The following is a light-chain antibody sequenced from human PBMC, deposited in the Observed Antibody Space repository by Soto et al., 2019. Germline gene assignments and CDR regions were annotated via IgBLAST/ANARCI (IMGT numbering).Light chain of an antibody. CDR3: QQYHIWYT. CDR1: QSGNSH. J-gene: IGKJ2*01. CDR2: EAS. V-gene: IGKV3-15*01. Sequence: EIVMTQSPATLSVSPGERATLSCRASQSGNSHLAWFQQRPGQAPRLLMYEASTRSTGVPARFSASGSGTEVTLTISDLQSEDVAVYYCQQYHIWYTFGQGTELEIK.